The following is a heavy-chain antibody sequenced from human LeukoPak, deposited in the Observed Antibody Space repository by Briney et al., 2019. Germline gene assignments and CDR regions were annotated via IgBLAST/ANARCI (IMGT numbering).Heavy chain of an antibody. CDR1: GFTFNTYS. V-gene: IGHV3-7*01. CDR2: IKQDGSEK. Sequence: PGRSLRLSCVASGFTFNTYSMHWVHQAPGKGLEWVANIKQDGSEKSYVDSVKGRFTISRDNSKNTLYLQMNSLRAEDTAVYYCARDPAYDSSPNYFDYWGQGTLVTVSS. D-gene: IGHD3-22*01. J-gene: IGHJ4*02. CDR3: ARDPAYDSSPNYFDY.